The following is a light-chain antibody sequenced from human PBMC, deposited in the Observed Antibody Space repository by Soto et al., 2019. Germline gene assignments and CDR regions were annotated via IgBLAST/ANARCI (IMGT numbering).Light chain of an antibody. Sequence: IQLTQSPSSLSASVGDRVTITCRASQGISNHLAWYQQKPGKAPNLLIYGASTLQSGVTSRFSGSGSGTEFTITISSLQPEDFAPYCCQQVNSYPPTFGQGTKLEI. J-gene: IGKJ2*01. V-gene: IGKV1-9*01. CDR3: QQVNSYPPT. CDR1: QGISNH. CDR2: GAS.